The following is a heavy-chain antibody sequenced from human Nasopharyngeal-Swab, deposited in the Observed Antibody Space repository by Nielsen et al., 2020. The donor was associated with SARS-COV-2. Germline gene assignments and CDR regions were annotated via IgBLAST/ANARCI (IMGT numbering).Heavy chain of an antibody. Sequence: VRQAPGKGLEWVSTVSGTANRTSYADSVKGRFTISRDNSKNTLYLQMNSLRAEDTALYYCAKDGTPDYDFWSTYYRDSYNYYMVVWGKGTTVTVSS. J-gene: IGHJ6*03. CDR2: VSGTANRT. CDR3: AKDGTPDYDFWSTYYRDSYNYYMVV. D-gene: IGHD3-3*01. V-gene: IGHV3-23*01.